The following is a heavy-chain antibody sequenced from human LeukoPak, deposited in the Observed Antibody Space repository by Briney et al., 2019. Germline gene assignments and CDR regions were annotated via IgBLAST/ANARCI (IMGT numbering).Heavy chain of an antibody. D-gene: IGHD5-12*01. CDR2: IWYDGSNK. J-gene: IGHJ4*02. CDR3: ARDLYSGYDSDDY. CDR1: GFTFSSYG. V-gene: IGHV3-33*01. Sequence: RSGGSLRLSCAASGFTFSSYGMHWVRQAPGKGLEWVAVIWYDGSNKYYADSAKGRFTISRDNSKNTLYLQMNSLRAEDTAVYYCARDLYSGYDSDDYWGQGTLVSVSS.